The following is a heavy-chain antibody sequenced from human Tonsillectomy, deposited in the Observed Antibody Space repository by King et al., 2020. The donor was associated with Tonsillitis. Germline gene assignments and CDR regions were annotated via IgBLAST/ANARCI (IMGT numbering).Heavy chain of an antibody. V-gene: IGHV3-30-3*01. J-gene: IGHJ3*02. CDR1: GFTFSTYA. D-gene: IGHD3-3*01. CDR2: ISFDGGNK. Sequence: VQLVESGGGVVQPGRSRRLSCAASGFTFSTYALHWVRQAPGKGLEWVAVISFDGGNKYLADSVKGRFTISRDNSKNTLYLQMNSLRAEDTAVYYCARDRRSAVTIFGDAFDIWGQGTMGTVSS. CDR3: ARDRRSAVTIFGDAFDI.